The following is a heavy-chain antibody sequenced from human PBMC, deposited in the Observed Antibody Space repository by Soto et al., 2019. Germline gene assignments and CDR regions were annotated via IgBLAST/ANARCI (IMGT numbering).Heavy chain of an antibody. J-gene: IGHJ6*02. CDR3: ARDRLRVLLWFGESNYGMDV. D-gene: IGHD3-10*01. Sequence: QVQLVQSGAEVKKPGASVKVSCKASGYTFTSYGISWVRQAPGQGLEWMGWISAYNGNTNYAQKLQGRVTMTTDTSTSTAYMELRSLRSDDTAVYYCARDRLRVLLWFGESNYGMDVWGQGTTVTVSS. V-gene: IGHV1-18*01. CDR2: ISAYNGNT. CDR1: GYTFTSYG.